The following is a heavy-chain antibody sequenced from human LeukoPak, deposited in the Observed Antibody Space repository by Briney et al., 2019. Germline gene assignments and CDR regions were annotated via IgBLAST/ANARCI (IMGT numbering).Heavy chain of an antibody. Sequence: GGSLRLSCAASGFTFSSYSMNWVRQAPGKGLEWVSSISSSSNYIFSADSVKGRFTISRDNAKNSLYQQVNSLRAEDTAVYYCARGGIDSRVRYYFDYWGQGTLVTVSS. D-gene: IGHD3-22*01. CDR3: ARGGIDSRVRYYFDY. CDR1: GFTFSSYS. V-gene: IGHV3-21*01. J-gene: IGHJ4*02. CDR2: ISSSSNYI.